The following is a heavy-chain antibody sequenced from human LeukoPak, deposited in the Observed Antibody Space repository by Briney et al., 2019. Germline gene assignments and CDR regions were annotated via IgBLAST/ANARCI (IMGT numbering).Heavy chain of an antibody. J-gene: IGHJ4*02. CDR1: GFIFNNYA. CDR2: ISWNSGSI. D-gene: IGHD3-22*01. Sequence: PGRSLRLSCAGSGFIFNNYAMHWVRQPPGKGLEWVSGISWNSGSIDYADSVKGRFTISRDNAKNSLYLRMNSLRAEDTALYYCARAGMIGTPYPDYWGQGTLVTVSS. CDR3: ARAGMIGTPYPDY. V-gene: IGHV3-9*01.